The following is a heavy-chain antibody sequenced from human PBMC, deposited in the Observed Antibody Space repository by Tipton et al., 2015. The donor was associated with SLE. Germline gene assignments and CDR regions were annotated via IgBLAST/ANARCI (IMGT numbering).Heavy chain of an antibody. Sequence: TLSLTCTVSGDSINSGTYYWSWIRQPAGKGLEWIGNIHTSESTNYNPSLKSRVTISVDTSKNQFSLKLTSVTAADTAVYYCARLVFGSSSRFFQHWGQGTLVTVSS. D-gene: IGHD6-6*01. CDR2: IHTSEST. V-gene: IGHV4-61*09. CDR1: GDSINSGTYY. CDR3: ARLVFGSSSRFFQH. J-gene: IGHJ1*01.